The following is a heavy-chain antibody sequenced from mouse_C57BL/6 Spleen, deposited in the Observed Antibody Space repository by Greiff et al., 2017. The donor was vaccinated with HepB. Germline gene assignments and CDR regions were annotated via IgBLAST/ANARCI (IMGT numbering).Heavy chain of an antibody. J-gene: IGHJ2*01. CDR2: INPNNGGT. Sequence: EVQLQQSGPELVKPGASVKIPCKASGYTFTDYNMDWVKQSHGKSLEWIGDINPNNGGTIYNQKFKGKATLTVDKSSSTAYMELRSLTSEDTAVYYCARSDYYGSSPPFDYWGQGTTLTVSS. D-gene: IGHD1-1*01. CDR3: ARSDYYGSSPPFDY. CDR1: GYTFTDYN. V-gene: IGHV1-18*01.